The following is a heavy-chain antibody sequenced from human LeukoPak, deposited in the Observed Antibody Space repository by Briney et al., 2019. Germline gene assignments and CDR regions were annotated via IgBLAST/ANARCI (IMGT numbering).Heavy chain of an antibody. V-gene: IGHV1-24*01. J-gene: IGHJ4*02. Sequence: VASVKVSCKVSGYTLTELSMHWVRQAPGKGLEWMGGFAPEDGETIYAQKFQGRVTMTEDTSTDTAYMELSSLRSEDTAVYYCATGRNYDSSGYYYSYWGQGTLVTVSS. CDR2: FAPEDGET. CDR3: ATGRNYDSSGYYYSY. CDR1: GYTLTELS. D-gene: IGHD3-22*01.